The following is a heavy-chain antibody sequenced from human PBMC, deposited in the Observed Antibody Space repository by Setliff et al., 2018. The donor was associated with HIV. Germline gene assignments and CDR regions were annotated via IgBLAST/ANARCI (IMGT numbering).Heavy chain of an antibody. V-gene: IGHV1-18*01. CDR1: GYTFINYG. CDR3: ARRAATGDYRHFFDF. CDR2: ISVYNGKG. Sequence: GASVKVSCKASGYTFINYGISWVRQAPGQGLEWMGWISVYNGKGNYAQKFQDRISMTTDTSTSTVYMELRSLVSDDTAVYYCARRAATGDYRHFFDFWGQGTLVTVSS. J-gene: IGHJ4*02. D-gene: IGHD4-17*01.